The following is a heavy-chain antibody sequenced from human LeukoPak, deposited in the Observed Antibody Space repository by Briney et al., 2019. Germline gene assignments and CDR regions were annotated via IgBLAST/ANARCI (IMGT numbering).Heavy chain of an antibody. V-gene: IGHV4-39*01. CDR2: VYYSGST. Sequence: SETLSLTCTVSGGSISSSSYNWGWIRQPPGKGLEWIGSVYYSGSTYYNPSLKSRVTMSVDTSKNRFSLRLTSVTAADTAVYYCARLITAFQAFDSWGQGTLVTVSS. D-gene: IGHD3-16*01. J-gene: IGHJ4*02. CDR1: GGSISSSSYN. CDR3: ARLITAFQAFDS.